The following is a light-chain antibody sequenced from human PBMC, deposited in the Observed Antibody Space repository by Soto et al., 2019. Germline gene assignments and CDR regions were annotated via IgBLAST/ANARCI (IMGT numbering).Light chain of an antibody. CDR1: QSVSSSY. CDR2: GAS. V-gene: IGKV3-20*01. Sequence: EIVLTQSPGTLSLSPGERATLSCRASQSVSSSYLAWYQQKPGQAPRLLIYGASSRATGIPDRFSGSGSGTDFTLTISRLELEDFAVYYCHQYDSLPLTFRGGTKVEIK. J-gene: IGKJ4*01. CDR3: HQYDSLPLT.